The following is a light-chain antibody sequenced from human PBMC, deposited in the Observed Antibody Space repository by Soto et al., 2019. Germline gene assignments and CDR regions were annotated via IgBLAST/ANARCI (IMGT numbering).Light chain of an antibody. J-gene: IGKJ1*01. CDR2: GAS. V-gene: IGKV3-20*01. CDR1: QSVSSSY. Sequence: EIVMTQYQATLSVSPGERATLSCRASQSVSSSYLAWYQQQPGQAPRLLIYGASSRATGIPDRFSGSGSGTDFTLTISRLEPEDFAVYYCQQYGISSWTFGQLTIVDI. CDR3: QQYGISSWT.